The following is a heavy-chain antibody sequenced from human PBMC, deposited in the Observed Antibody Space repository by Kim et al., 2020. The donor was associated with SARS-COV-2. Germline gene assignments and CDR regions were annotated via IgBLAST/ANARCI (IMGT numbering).Heavy chain of an antibody. J-gene: IGHJ4*02. D-gene: IGHD3-3*01. Sequence: QKFQGRVTITRDTSASTAYMELSSLRSEDTAVYYCARAPYYDFWSGYFDYWGQGTLVTVSS. CDR3: ARAPYYDFWSGYFDY. V-gene: IGHV1-3*01.